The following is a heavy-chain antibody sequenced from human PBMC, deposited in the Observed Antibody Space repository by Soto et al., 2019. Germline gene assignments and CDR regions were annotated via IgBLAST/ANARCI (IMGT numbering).Heavy chain of an antibody. J-gene: IGHJ5*02. Sequence: QVLLVQSGAEVKKPGSSVKVSCKASGGTFSSYGISWVRQTPGRGLEWMGGIIPPFGTTNYAQKFRGRVTVTADESTSTVYMELRSLSFEDPAIYYCARAHGSSWYNWFDPWGQGTLVTVSS. V-gene: IGHV1-69*01. CDR3: ARAHGSSWYNWFDP. CDR1: GGTFSSYG. CDR2: IIPPFGTT. D-gene: IGHD6-13*01.